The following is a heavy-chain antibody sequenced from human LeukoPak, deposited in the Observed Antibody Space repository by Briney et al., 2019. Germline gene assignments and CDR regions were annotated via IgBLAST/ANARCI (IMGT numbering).Heavy chain of an antibody. CDR3: ARTIAAAGNNWFDP. J-gene: IGHJ5*02. CDR1: GGSISSYY. CDR2: IYTSGST. D-gene: IGHD6-13*01. V-gene: IGHV4-4*07. Sequence: KPSETLSLTCTVSGGSISSYYWSWIRQPAGKGLEWIGRIYTSGSTNYNPSLKSRVTMSVDTSKNQFSLKLSSVTAADTAVYYCARTIAAAGNNWFDPWGQGTLVTVSS.